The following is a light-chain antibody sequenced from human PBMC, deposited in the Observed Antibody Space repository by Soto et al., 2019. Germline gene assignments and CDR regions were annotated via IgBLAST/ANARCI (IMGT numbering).Light chain of an antibody. CDR2: EVT. V-gene: IGLV2-8*01. CDR1: SSDIGTFDY. CDR3: SSYAGITV. J-gene: IGLJ2*01. Sequence: QSALTQPSPASGSPGQSVTISCTGSSSDIGTFDYVSWYQQHPGKAPKLLIFEVTERPSGVPDRFSGSKSGNTASLTVSGLQAEDEADYYCSSYAGITVFGGGTQLTVL.